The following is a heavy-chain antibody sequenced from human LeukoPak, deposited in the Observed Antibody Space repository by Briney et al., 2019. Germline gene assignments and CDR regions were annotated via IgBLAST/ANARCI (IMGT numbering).Heavy chain of an antibody. D-gene: IGHD3-9*01. Sequence: GASVKVSCKASGYTFTGYYMHWVRQAPGQGLEWMGWINPNSGGTNYAQKFQGRVTMTRDTSISTAYMELSRLRSDDTAVYYCARAVLRYFDWLPHYYYYMDVWGKGTTVTISS. CDR1: GYTFTGYY. CDR2: INPNSGGT. V-gene: IGHV1-2*02. J-gene: IGHJ6*03. CDR3: ARAVLRYFDWLPHYYYYMDV.